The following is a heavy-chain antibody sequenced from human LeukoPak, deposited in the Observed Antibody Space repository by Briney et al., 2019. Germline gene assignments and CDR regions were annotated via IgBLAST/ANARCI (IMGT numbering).Heavy chain of an antibody. J-gene: IGHJ4*02. Sequence: SETLSLTCTVSGGSISSSSYYWGWIRQPPGKGLEWIGSIYYSGSTYYNPSLKSRVTISVDTSKNQFSLKLSSVTAADTAVYYCARSGVEYQLLFGPEYFDYWGQGTLVTVSS. CDR2: IYYSGST. D-gene: IGHD2-2*01. CDR1: GGSISSSSYY. CDR3: ARSGVEYQLLFGPEYFDY. V-gene: IGHV4-39*07.